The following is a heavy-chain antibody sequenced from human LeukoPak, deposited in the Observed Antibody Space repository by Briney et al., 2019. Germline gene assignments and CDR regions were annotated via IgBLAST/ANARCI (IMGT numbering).Heavy chain of an antibody. CDR1: GFTFSSYA. CDR2: ISGSGGST. Sequence: GGSLRLSCAASGFTFSSYAMTWIRQAPGKGLEWVSSISGSGGSTYYADSVKGRFTISRDNAKNSLYLQMNSLRAEDTAVYYCARDLLWFGELLVPYLDYWGQGTLVTVSS. J-gene: IGHJ4*02. D-gene: IGHD3-10*01. V-gene: IGHV3-23*01. CDR3: ARDLLWFGELLVPYLDY.